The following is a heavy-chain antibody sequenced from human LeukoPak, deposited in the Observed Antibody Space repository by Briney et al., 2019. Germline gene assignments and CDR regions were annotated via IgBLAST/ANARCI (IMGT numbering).Heavy chain of an antibody. J-gene: IGHJ3*02. CDR1: GFTFDDYA. D-gene: IGHD3-22*01. V-gene: IGHV3-9*01. Sequence: GGSLRLSCAASGFTFDDYAMHWVRQAPGKGLEWVSGISWNSGSIGYADSVKGRFTISRDNAKNSLSLQMNSLRAEDTALYYCAKAAEDSSGYYYSVLFDAFDIWGQGTMVTVSS. CDR2: ISWNSGSI. CDR3: AKAAEDSSGYYYSVLFDAFDI.